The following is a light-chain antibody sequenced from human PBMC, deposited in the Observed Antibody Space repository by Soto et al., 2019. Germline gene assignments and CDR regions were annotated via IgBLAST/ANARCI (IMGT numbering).Light chain of an antibody. CDR1: QGISSY. J-gene: IGKJ5*01. V-gene: IGKV1-39*01. Sequence: DFQRPQSPSTLSASVGDRVTITCRASQGISSYLAWYQQKPGKAPKLLIYAASTLQSGVPSRFSGSGSGTDFTLTISSLQPEDSATYYCQQSYSTPITFGQGTRLEIK. CDR3: QQSYSTPIT. CDR2: AAS.